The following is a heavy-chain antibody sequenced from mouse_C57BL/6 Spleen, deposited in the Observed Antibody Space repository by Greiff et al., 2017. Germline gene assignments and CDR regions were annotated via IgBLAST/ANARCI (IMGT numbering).Heavy chain of an antibody. CDR2: ISYDGSN. CDR3: ARADGYYWYFDV. J-gene: IGHJ1*03. Sequence: EVKLQESGPGLVKPSQSLSLTCSVTGYSITSGYYWNWIRQFPGNKLEWMGYISYDGSNNYNPSLKNPISITSDTSNNQFVLKLNSVTTEDTATYYCARADGYYWYFDVWGTGTTVTVSS. D-gene: IGHD2-3*01. V-gene: IGHV3-6*01. CDR1: GYSITSGYY.